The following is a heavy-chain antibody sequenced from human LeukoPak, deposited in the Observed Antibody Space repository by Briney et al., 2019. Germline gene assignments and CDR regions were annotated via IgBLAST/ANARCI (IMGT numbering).Heavy chain of an antibody. V-gene: IGHV3-23*01. CDR2: VSGSGDRM. J-gene: IGHJ4*02. CDR1: GFTFTNTW. Sequence: PGGSLRLSCSASGFTFTNTWMNWVRQAPGKGLEWVATVSGSGDRMYHAGSVKGRFTISRDNSKNTIYLQMNSLRAEDTALYYCAKAAAAPGFDFWGQGTLVTVSS. D-gene: IGHD6-13*01. CDR3: AKAAAAPGFDF.